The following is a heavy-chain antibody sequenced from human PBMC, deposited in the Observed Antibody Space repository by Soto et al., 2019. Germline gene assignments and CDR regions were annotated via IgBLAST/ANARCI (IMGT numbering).Heavy chain of an antibody. J-gene: IGHJ4*02. CDR1: GFTFTGYY. CDR3: AIGYGDHYVPAYYFDY. D-gene: IGHD3-10*02. CDR2: LNPGTGDT. V-gene: IGHV1-2*04. Sequence: QVQLVQSGTEVTKPGASVKVSCKTSGFTFTGYYIHWVRQAPGQGLEWMAWLNPGTGDTNYAQNFQGWVTLTRDTSVTTAFMELSRMKSDDTAVYYCAIGYGDHYVPAYYFDYWGQGTLVTVSS.